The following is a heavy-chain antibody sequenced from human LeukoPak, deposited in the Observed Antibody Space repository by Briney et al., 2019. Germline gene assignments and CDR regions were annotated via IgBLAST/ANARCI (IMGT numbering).Heavy chain of an antibody. V-gene: IGHV3-23*01. CDR1: GFTFSDYY. D-gene: IGHD5-12*01. CDR2: ISDSGGRT. J-gene: IGHJ3*02. Sequence: GGSLRLSCAASGFTFSDYYMSWVRQAPGKGLEWVAGISDSGGRTNYADSVKGRFTISRDNSKNTVYLQLNNLRAEDTAVYYCAKDGVATQHALDIWGHGTMVTVSS. CDR3: AKDGVATQHALDI.